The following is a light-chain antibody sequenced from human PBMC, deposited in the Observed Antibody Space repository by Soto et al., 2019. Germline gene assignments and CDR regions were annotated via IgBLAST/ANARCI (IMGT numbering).Light chain of an antibody. CDR3: SAYAGNNNPAI. V-gene: IGLV2-8*01. J-gene: IGLJ2*01. CDR2: EVT. Sequence: QSALTQPPSASGSPGQSVTISCTGTSSDVGGHNFVSWYQQHPGKAPKFLIYEVTKRPSGVPDRFSGSKSGITASLTVSGLQADDEAYYYCSAYAGNNNPAIFGGGTKLTVL. CDR1: SSDVGGHNF.